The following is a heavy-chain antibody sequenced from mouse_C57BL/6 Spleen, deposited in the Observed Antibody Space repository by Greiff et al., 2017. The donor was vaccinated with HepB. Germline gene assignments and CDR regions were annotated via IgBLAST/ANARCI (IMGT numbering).Heavy chain of an antibody. CDR1: GFTFSDYG. CDR2: ISSGSSTI. D-gene: IGHD1-1*01. CDR3: ARNYYPCAMDY. J-gene: IGHJ4*01. Sequence: DVQLVESGGGLVKPGGSLKLSCAASGFTFSDYGMHWVRQAPEKGLEWVAYISSGSSTIYYADTVKGRFTISRDNAKNTLFLQMTSLRSEDTAMYYCARNYYPCAMDYWGQGTAVTVSS. V-gene: IGHV5-17*01.